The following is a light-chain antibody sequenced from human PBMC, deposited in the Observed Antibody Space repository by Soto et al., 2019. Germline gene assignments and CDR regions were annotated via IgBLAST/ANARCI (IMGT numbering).Light chain of an antibody. CDR3: QQYGSSGT. J-gene: IGKJ1*01. CDR2: GAS. CDR1: QSVSNNY. V-gene: IGKV3-20*01. Sequence: EIVLTQSPGTLPLSPGERATLSFRASQSVSNNYLAWYQQKPGQAPRLLIYGASNRATGIPDRFSGSGSGTDFTLTISRLEPEDFAVYYCQQYGSSGTFGQGTKVDIK.